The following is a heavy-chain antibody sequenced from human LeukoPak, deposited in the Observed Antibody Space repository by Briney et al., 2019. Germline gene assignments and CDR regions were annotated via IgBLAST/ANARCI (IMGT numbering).Heavy chain of an antibody. CDR2: IIPILGIA. D-gene: IGHD1-26*01. V-gene: IGHV1-69*04. CDR1: GGTFSSYA. Sequence: SVKVSCKASGGTFSSYAISWVRQAPGQGLEWMGRIIPILGIANYAQKFQGRVTITADKSTSTAYMELSSLRSEDTAVYYCARDAQSGSYYNYYYGMDVWGQGTTVTVSS. CDR3: ARDAQSGSYYNYYYGMDV. J-gene: IGHJ6*02.